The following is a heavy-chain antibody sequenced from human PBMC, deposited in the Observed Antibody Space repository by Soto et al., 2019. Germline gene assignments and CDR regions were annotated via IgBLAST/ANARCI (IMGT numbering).Heavy chain of an antibody. J-gene: IGHJ4*02. Sequence: QVQLVQAGAEVKKPGASVKVSCKASGYTFTGFYMHWVRQAPGQGLEWIGWINPKSGDTEYAQNFQGWVTMTRDTSISTAYMELSRLKSDDTAVYYCASGGSTVTREFDYWGQGTLVSVSS. CDR2: INPKSGDT. D-gene: IGHD4-17*01. CDR3: ASGGSTVTREFDY. CDR1: GYTFTGFY. V-gene: IGHV1-2*04.